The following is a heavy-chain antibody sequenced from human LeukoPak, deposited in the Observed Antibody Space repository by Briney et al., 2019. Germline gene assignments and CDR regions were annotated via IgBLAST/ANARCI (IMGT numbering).Heavy chain of an antibody. J-gene: IGHJ4*02. D-gene: IGHD3-22*01. CDR3: ARTSPFYYDSSGSFDY. Sequence: PSETLSLTCTVSGGSISSYYWSWIRQPPGKGLEWIGEINHSGSTNYNPSLKSRVTISVDTSRNQFSLKLSSVTAADTAVYYCARTSPFYYDSSGSFDYWGQGTLVTVSS. CDR2: INHSGST. V-gene: IGHV4-34*01. CDR1: GGSISSYY.